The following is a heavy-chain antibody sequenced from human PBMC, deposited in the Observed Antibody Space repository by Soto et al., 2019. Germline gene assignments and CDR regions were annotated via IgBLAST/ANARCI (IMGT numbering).Heavy chain of an antibody. V-gene: IGHV3-21*01. J-gene: IGHJ4*02. D-gene: IGHD5-18*01. CDR1: GFTFSSYS. Sequence: XGSLRLSCTAAGFTFSSYSMNWVRQAPGKGLEWVSSISSSSSYIYYADSVKGRFTISRDNAKNSLYLQMNSLRAEDTAVYYCARDSYGTKFDYWGQGTLVTVSS. CDR3: ARDSYGTKFDY. CDR2: ISSSSSYI.